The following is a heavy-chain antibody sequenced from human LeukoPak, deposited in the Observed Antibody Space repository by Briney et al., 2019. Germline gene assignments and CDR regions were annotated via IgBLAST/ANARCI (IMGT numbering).Heavy chain of an antibody. D-gene: IGHD3-22*01. CDR3: ARIYYDSSGYYGALFDY. CDR2: IYYSGST. CDR1: GGSISSGGYY. J-gene: IGHJ4*02. V-gene: IGHV4-31*03. Sequence: PSQTLSLTCTVSGGSISSGGYYWSWIRQHPGKGLEWLGYIYYSGSTYYNPSLKSRVTISVDTSKNQFSLKLSSVTAADTAVYYCARIYYDSSGYYGALFDYWGQGTLVTVSS.